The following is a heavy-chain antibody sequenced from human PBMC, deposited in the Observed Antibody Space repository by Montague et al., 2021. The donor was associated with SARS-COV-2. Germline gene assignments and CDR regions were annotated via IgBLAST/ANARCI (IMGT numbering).Heavy chain of an antibody. CDR2: IYSSGST. Sequence: SETLSLTCTVSGGSIRNYYWSWIRQPPGKGLEWIGEIYSSGSTXXXPSXKSRVTISMDTSKSQFSLKLTSATAADTAVYYCARHTRGWQPFDFWGQGTLVTVSS. J-gene: IGHJ4*02. V-gene: IGHV4-59*01. CDR3: ARHTRGWQPFDF. D-gene: IGHD6-19*01. CDR1: GGSIRNYY.